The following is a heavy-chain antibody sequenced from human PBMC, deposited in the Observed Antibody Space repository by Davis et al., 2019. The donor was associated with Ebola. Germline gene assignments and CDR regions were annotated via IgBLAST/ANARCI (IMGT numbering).Heavy chain of an antibody. Sequence: AASVKVSRKASGYTFTSYGISWVRQAPGQGLEWMGRINPNSGGTNYAQKFQGRVTMTRDTSISTAYMELSRLRSDDTAVYYCARAPITMIVVALRTFDYWGQGTLVTVSS. CDR1: GYTFTSYG. J-gene: IGHJ4*02. V-gene: IGHV1-2*06. CDR2: INPNSGGT. D-gene: IGHD3-22*01. CDR3: ARAPITMIVVALRTFDY.